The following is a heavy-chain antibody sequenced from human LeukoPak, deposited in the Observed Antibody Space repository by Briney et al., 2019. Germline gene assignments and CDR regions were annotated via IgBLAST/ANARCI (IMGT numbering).Heavy chain of an antibody. CDR3: AGSRDGYNRSYYYYGMDV. Sequence: PSETLSLTCTVSGGSISSYYWSWIRQPAGKGLEWIGRIYTSGNTNYNPSLKSRVTMSVDTSKNQFSLKLSSVTAADTAVYYCAGSRDGYNRSYYYYGMDVRGQGTTVTVSS. J-gene: IGHJ6*02. CDR1: GGSISSYY. V-gene: IGHV4-4*07. D-gene: IGHD5-24*01. CDR2: IYTSGNT.